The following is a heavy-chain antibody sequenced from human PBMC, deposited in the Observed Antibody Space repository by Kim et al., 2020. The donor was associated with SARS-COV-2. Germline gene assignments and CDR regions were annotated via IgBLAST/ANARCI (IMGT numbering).Heavy chain of an antibody. CDR3: AALDSVQVPGGI. J-gene: IGHJ4*02. V-gene: IGHV3-7*01. Sequence: HDVDAVKGRFTISRDNAKNSLYLQMNRLRTEDTAMYYCAALDSVQVPGGIWGQGTLVTVSS. D-gene: IGHD3-10*01.